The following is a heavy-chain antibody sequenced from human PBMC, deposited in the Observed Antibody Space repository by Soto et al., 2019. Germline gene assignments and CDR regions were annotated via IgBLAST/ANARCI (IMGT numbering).Heavy chain of an antibody. V-gene: IGHV1-3*01. CDR1: GYTFTSYN. D-gene: IGHD2-21*01. CDR2: IIPDTGDT. J-gene: IGHJ3*01. Sequence: GASVKVSCKASGYTFTSYNIHWVRQAPGQGLEWVARIIPDTGDTRYSQKFQGRVTISADASANTVYMDLTSLRSDDTAVYFCARAREKKRRAYGVVGANRAFDVWGPGTLVTVSS. CDR3: ARAREKKRRAYGVVGANRAFDV.